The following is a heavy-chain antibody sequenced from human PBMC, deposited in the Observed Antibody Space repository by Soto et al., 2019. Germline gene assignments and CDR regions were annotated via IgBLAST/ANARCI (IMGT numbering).Heavy chain of an antibody. V-gene: IGHV1-69*02. CDR2: INPILSMS. J-gene: IGHJ4*02. CDR1: GDTFNFYS. Sequence: QVQLVQSGAEVKKPGSSVRVSCKASGDTFNFYSINWVRQAPGLGLEWMGRINPILSMSNYAQRFQGRVTMTADKSTSTAYMELGSLRSEDTDMYYCASSFGSGYRAYDYWGQGALVTVSS. D-gene: IGHD3-10*01. CDR3: ASSFGSGYRAYDY.